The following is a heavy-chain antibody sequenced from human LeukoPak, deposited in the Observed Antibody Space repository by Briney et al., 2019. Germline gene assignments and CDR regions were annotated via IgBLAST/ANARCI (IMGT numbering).Heavy chain of an antibody. V-gene: IGHV3-49*03. Sequence: GGSLRLSCTASGFTFGDYAMSWFRQAPGKGLEWVGFIRSKAYGGTTEYAASVKGRFTISRDDPKSIAYLQMNSLKTEDTAVYYCTKQLDDLRIDYWGQGTLVTVSS. CDR2: IRSKAYGGTT. D-gene: IGHD6-13*01. J-gene: IGHJ4*02. CDR3: TKQLDDLRIDY. CDR1: GFTFGDYA.